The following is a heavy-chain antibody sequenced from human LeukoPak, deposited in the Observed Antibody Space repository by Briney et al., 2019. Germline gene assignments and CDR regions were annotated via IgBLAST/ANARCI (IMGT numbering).Heavy chain of an antibody. J-gene: IGHJ4*02. D-gene: IGHD6-19*01. CDR1: GGSISSGGYS. CDR3: ARAEAVAASALSGFDY. Sequence: SQTLSLTCAVSGGSISSGGYSWSWIRQPPGKGLEWLGYIYHSGSTYYNPSLKSRVTISVDRSKNQFSLKLSSVTAADTAVYYCARAEAVAASALSGFDYWGQGTLVTVS. V-gene: IGHV4-30-2*01. CDR2: IYHSGST.